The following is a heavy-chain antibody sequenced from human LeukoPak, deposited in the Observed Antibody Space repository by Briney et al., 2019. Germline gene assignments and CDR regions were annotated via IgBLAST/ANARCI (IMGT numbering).Heavy chain of an antibody. CDR3: ARAGNTIFGVVISYFDY. CDR2: IYYSGST. CDR1: GGSISSSSYY. Sequence: SETLSLTCTVSGGSISSSSYYWGWIRQPPGKGLEWIGSIYYSGSTYYNPSLKSRVTIYVDTSKNQFSLKLSSVTAADTAVYYCARAGNTIFGVVISYFDYWGQGTLVTVSS. D-gene: IGHD3-3*01. V-gene: IGHV4-39*01. J-gene: IGHJ4*02.